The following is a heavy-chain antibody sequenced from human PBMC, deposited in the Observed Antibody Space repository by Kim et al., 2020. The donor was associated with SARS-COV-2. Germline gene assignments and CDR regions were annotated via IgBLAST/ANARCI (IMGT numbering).Heavy chain of an antibody. Sequence: GGSLRLSCAASGFTFSSYDMHWVRQATGKGLEWVSAIGTAGDTYYPGSVKGRFTISRENAKNSLYLQMNSLRAGDTAVYYCARAHQDYGDTNWYFDLWGRGTLVTVSS. J-gene: IGHJ2*01. D-gene: IGHD4-17*01. V-gene: IGHV3-13*04. CDR2: IGTAGDT. CDR1: GFTFSSYD. CDR3: ARAHQDYGDTNWYFDL.